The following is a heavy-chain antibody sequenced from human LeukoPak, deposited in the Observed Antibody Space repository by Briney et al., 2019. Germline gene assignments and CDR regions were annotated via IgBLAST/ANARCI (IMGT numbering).Heavy chain of an antibody. D-gene: IGHD6-19*01. CDR1: GLTFSRYA. Sequence: GGSLRLSCAASGLTFSRYAMGLARQAPGKGLEWVSAISGSGGSTYYADSVKGRFTISIDNSKNTLYLQMNSLRAEDTAVYYLALSSSGWYVNFDYWGQGTLVTGSS. CDR2: ISGSGGST. J-gene: IGHJ4*02. V-gene: IGHV3-23*01. CDR3: ALSSSGWYVNFDY.